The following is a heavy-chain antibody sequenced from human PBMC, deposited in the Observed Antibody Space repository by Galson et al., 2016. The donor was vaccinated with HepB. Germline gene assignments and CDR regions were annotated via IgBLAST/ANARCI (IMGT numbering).Heavy chain of an antibody. CDR2: MYYDGRT. CDR1: GGSISSNNYF. CDR3: AREVDTPMDSDAFDI. D-gene: IGHD5-18*01. Sequence: TLSLPCPVSGGSISSNNYFLRWLRQQPGEGLEWIGYMYYDGRTFYNPSPRIRVTISADRSQNQFSLSLSSVTAADTAVYYCAREVDTPMDSDAFDIWGQGTTVTVSS. J-gene: IGHJ3*02. V-gene: IGHV4-31*03.